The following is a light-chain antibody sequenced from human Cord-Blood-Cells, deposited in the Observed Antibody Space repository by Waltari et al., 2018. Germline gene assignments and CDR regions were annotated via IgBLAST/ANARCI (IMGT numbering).Light chain of an antibody. J-gene: IGLJ1*01. V-gene: IGLV2-14*01. Sequence: QSALTQPASVSGSPAQSITIPCTGTSSDVGGYNYVSWYQQHPGKDPKLMMYDVSNRPSGGSNRFSGSKSGNTASLTFSGLQAEDEADYYFSSYTSRSTLVFGTGTKVTVL. CDR1: SSDVGGYNY. CDR3: SSYTSRSTLV. CDR2: DVS.